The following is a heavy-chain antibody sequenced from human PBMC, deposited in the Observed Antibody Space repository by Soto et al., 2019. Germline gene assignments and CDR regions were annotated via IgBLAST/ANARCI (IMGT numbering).Heavy chain of an antibody. V-gene: IGHV3-74*01. J-gene: IGHJ5*02. CDR2: INSDGSST. CDR1: GFTFSSSW. CDR3: ARSQLTYSSTSSFHP. D-gene: IGHD2-2*01. Sequence: GGSLRLSCTASGFTFSSSWMHWVRQAPGKGLVWVSRINSDGSSTNYAESVKGRFTISRDNAKNTLYLQMNSLRAEDTAVYYCARSQLTYSSTSSFHPWGQGTLVTVSA.